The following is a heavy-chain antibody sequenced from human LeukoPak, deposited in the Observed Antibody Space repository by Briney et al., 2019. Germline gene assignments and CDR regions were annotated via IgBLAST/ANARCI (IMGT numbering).Heavy chain of an antibody. J-gene: IGHJ5*02. CDR2: ISYDGSNK. V-gene: IGHV3-30*04. Sequence: GRSLRLSCAASGFTFSSYAMHWVRQAPGKGLEWVAVISYDGSNKYYADSVKGRFTISRDNSKNTLYLQMNSLRAEDTAVYYCAREISSSWRYNWFDPWGQGTLVTVSS. CDR1: GFTFSSYA. CDR3: AREISSSWRYNWFDP. D-gene: IGHD6-13*01.